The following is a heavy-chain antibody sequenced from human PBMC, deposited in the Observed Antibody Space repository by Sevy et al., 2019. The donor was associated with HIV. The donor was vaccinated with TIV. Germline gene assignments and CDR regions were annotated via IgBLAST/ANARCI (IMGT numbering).Heavy chain of an antibody. CDR3: AKAGQMDTAMATFYYGIDV. D-gene: IGHD5-18*01. Sequence: ASVKVSCKASGGTFSNYVIAWVRQAPGQGLEWMGGIIPLFDTTNYAQKFQGRVTITADESRRTAYLELRALRSDDTAVYYCAKAGQMDTAMATFYYGIDVWGQGTTVTVSS. CDR2: IIPLFDTT. CDR1: GGTFSNYV. J-gene: IGHJ6*02. V-gene: IGHV1-69*13.